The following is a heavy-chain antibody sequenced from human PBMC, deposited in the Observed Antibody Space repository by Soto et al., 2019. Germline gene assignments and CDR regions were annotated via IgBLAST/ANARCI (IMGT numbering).Heavy chain of an antibody. CDR3: ARGLIVWFGELSRRGGYYYYMDV. CDR1: GGSFSGYQ. J-gene: IGHJ6*03. CDR2: INDTGNI. D-gene: IGHD3-10*01. V-gene: IGHV4-34*01. Sequence: QVQLQQWGAGLLKPSETLSLTCAVYGGSFSGYQWTWIRQTPGKGLEWIGEINDTGNINYNPSLKSRVTIFIDPPKKQISLMLSSVTAADTAVYYCARGLIVWFGELSRRGGYYYYMDVWGKGTTVTVSS.